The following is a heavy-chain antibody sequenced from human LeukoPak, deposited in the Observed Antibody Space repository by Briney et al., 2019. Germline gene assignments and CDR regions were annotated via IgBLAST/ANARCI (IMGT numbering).Heavy chain of an antibody. Sequence: SETLSLTCTVSGDSISSTRYYWGSIRQPPGKGLEWIANIYYSGSTYYNPSLKSRVTISVDTSKNQFSLKLTSVTAADTAVYYCARQYDFWSGLNNWFDPWGQGTLVTVSS. CDR3: ARQYDFWSGLNNWFDP. CDR1: GDSISSTRYY. CDR2: IYYSGST. V-gene: IGHV4-39*01. J-gene: IGHJ5*02. D-gene: IGHD3-3*01.